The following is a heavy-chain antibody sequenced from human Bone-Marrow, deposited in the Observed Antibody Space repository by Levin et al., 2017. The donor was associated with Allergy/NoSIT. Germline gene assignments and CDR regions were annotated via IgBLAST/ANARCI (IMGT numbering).Heavy chain of an antibody. CDR1: GFSLRGYA. D-gene: IGHD3-22*01. Sequence: PGGSLRLSCAASGFSLRGYAMHWVRQSPGKGLEWVGVIWYDGSTKFYADSVKGRFTISRDSSKNTLSLHMSSLRVEDTAVYYCARGEFHFPTSVYFIDYWGQGTLVTVSS. V-gene: IGHV3-33*01. CDR2: IWYDGSTK. J-gene: IGHJ4*02. CDR3: ARGEFHFPTSVYFIDY.